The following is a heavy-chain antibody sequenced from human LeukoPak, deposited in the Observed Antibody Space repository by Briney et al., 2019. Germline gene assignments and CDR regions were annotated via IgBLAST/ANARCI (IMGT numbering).Heavy chain of an antibody. D-gene: IGHD2-2*01. CDR1: GFAFSTYW. CDR2: INQDGSVK. CDR3: ARSAGYCSSTSCYYYDY. Sequence: GGSLRLSCAASGFAFSTYWMDWVRQAPGKGLEWVGNINQDGSVKHYVDSVRGRFTISRDNARNSVYLQMSALRVEDTAVYYCARSAGYCSSTSCYYYDYWGQGTLVTVSS. V-gene: IGHV3-7*01. J-gene: IGHJ4*02.